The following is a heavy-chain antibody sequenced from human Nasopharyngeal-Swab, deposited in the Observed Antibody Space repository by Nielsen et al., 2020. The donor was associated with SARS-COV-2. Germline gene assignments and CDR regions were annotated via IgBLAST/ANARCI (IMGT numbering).Heavy chain of an antibody. CDR3: ARKYCNGDCYFDY. Sequence: SETLSLTCAVSGGSISSGFYSRSWIRQPPGKGLEWIGYIYHSGNTYYNPSLKSRVTISVDRSKNQFSLRLSSVTAADTAVYYCARKYCNGDCYFDYWGQGTLVTVSS. CDR2: IYHSGNT. J-gene: IGHJ4*02. D-gene: IGHD2-21*02. V-gene: IGHV4-30-2*01. CDR1: GGSISSGFYS.